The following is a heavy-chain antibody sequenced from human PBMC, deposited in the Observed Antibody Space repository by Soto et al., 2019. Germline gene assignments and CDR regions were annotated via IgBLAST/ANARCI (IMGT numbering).Heavy chain of an antibody. CDR3: ASHAGGFGELLYYYYYYGMDV. J-gene: IGHJ6*02. CDR2: ISSSSSYI. CDR1: GFTFSSYS. Sequence: GGSLRLSCAASGFTFSSYSMNWVRQAPGKGLEWVSSISSSSSYIYYADSVKGRFTISRDNAKNSLYLQMNSLRAEDTAVYYCASHAGGFGELLYYYYYYGMDVWGQGTTVTVSS. D-gene: IGHD3-10*01. V-gene: IGHV3-21*01.